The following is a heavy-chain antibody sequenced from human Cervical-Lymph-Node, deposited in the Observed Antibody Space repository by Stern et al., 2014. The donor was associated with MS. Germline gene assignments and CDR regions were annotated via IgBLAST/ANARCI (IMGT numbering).Heavy chain of an antibody. CDR1: GGSVSSGGYT. D-gene: IGHD3-3*01. CDR3: ARVVRFLEWVPFDP. CDR2: IYEDESS. J-gene: IGHJ5*02. Sequence: QVQLQESGSGLVRPSQTLSLTCTVSGGSVSSGGYTWSWLRQPPGKGLEGIGYIYEDESSYYNPSLKSRVTISIDSSKTQFSLRLSSMTAADTALYYCARVVRFLEWVPFDPWGQGILVTVSS. V-gene: IGHV4-30-2*01.